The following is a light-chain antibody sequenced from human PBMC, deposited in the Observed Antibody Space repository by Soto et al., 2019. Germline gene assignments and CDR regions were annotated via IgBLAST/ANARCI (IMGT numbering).Light chain of an antibody. CDR2: DVS. CDR3: SSYTSSSTHGVV. V-gene: IGLV2-14*01. Sequence: QSVLTQPPSASGSPGQSITISCTGTSSDVGGYNYVSWYQQHPGKAPKLMIYDVSNRPSGVSNRFSGSKSGNTASLTISGLQAEDEADYYCSSYTSSSTHGVVFGGGTKVTVL. CDR1: SSDVGGYNY. J-gene: IGLJ2*01.